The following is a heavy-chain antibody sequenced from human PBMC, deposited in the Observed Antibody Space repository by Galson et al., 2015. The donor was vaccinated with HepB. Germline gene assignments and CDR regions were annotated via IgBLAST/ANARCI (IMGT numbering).Heavy chain of an antibody. Sequence: SLRLSCAASGFTFSDYYMSWIRQAPGKGLEWVSYISGSGNTILYADSVKGRFTISRDNARNSLHLQMDSLRAEDTAMYYCARESRGNGMDVWGQGTTVIVSS. CDR2: ISGSGNTI. CDR3: ARESRGNGMDV. CDR1: GFTFSDYY. V-gene: IGHV3-11*01. J-gene: IGHJ6*02.